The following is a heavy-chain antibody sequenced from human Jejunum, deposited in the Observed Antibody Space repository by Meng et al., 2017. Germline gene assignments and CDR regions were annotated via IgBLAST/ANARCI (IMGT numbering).Heavy chain of an antibody. V-gene: IGHV3-74*01. CDR2: INSDGSST. D-gene: IGHD3-10*01. J-gene: IGHJ5*02. Sequence: GESLKISCVASGFTFSRHWMHWVRQAPGRGLVWVSRINSDGSSTGYADSVKGRFTISRDNAKNTLYLQMNSLRAEDTALYYCARGPDGSGRYYVGDLWGRGTLVTVSS. CDR3: ARGPDGSGRYYVGDL. CDR1: GFTFSRHW.